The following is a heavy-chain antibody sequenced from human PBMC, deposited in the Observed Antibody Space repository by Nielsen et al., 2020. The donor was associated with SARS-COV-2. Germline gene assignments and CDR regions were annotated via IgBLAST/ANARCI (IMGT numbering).Heavy chain of an antibody. J-gene: IGHJ4*02. CDR1: GGSFSGYY. D-gene: IGHD5-12*01. Sequence: SETLSLTCAVYGGSFSGYYWSWIRQPPGKGLEWIGEINHSGSTNYNPSLKSRVTISVDTSKNQFSLKLSSVTAADTAVYYCATWDIVATISDYWGQGTLVTVSS. V-gene: IGHV4-34*01. CDR3: ATWDIVATISDY. CDR2: INHSGST.